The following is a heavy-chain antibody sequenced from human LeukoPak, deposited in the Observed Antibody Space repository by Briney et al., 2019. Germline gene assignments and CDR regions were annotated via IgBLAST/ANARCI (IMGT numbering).Heavy chain of an antibody. J-gene: IGHJ4*02. V-gene: IGHV4-59*04. CDR1: GGSISSYY. CDR2: VFHSGST. D-gene: IGHD1-26*01. CDR3: ARLVGARSQADH. Sequence: SETLSLTCTVSGGSISSYYWSWIRQPPGKGLEWIGSVFHSGSTFYSPSLKSRVTMSVDTSKNQFSLNLSSVTAADTALYYCARLVGARSQADHWGQGTLVTVSS.